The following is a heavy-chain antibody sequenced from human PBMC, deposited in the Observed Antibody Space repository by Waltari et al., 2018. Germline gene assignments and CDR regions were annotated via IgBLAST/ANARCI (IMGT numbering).Heavy chain of an antibody. CDR3: AIAGAGNFDL. CDR1: GYTFSDYK. Sequence: EVQLVQSGVEVKKPGESLRISCKGSGYTFSDYKITWVRQMPGKCLEWMGRMVPIDSSTNYSPSFQGHVTISLDKSISTAYLKWNSLEASDTAIFYCAIAGAGNFDLWGRGTLVTVSS. D-gene: IGHD6-19*01. V-gene: IGHV5-10-1*03. J-gene: IGHJ2*01. CDR2: MVPIDSST.